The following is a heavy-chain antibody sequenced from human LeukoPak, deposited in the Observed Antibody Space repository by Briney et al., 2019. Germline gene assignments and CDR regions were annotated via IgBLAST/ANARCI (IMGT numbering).Heavy chain of an antibody. CDR3: AKDQSSDGILDY. V-gene: IGHV3-30*18. J-gene: IGHJ4*02. CDR1: GFTFSSYG. CDR2: ISYDGSNK. Sequence: GGSLRLSCAASGFTFSSYGMHWVRQAPGKGLEWVALISYDGSNKYYADSVKGRFTISRDDSKNTLYLQMSGLRAEDTAVYYCAKDQSSDGILDYWGQGTLVTVSS. D-gene: IGHD6-25*01.